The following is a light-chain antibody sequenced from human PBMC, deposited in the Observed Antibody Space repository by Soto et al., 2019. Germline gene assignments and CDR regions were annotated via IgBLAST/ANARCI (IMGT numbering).Light chain of an antibody. Sequence: ETGLTQSPGTLSLSPGERATLSCRASQSVSSSYLAWYQQKPGQAPRLLIYGASSRATGIPDRFSGSGSGTDFTRTISRLEPEDFAVYYCQQYVSSPPSWTFGQGTKVEI. V-gene: IGKV3-20*01. CDR1: QSVSSSY. CDR3: QQYVSSPPSWT. CDR2: GAS. J-gene: IGKJ1*01.